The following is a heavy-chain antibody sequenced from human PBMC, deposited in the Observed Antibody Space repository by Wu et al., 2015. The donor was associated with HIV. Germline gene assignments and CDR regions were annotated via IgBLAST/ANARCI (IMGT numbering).Heavy chain of an antibody. CDR3: ATTVDSGGWSYNWFDP. J-gene: IGHJ5*02. CDR1: GYTLTELS. D-gene: IGHD6-19*01. V-gene: IGHV1-24*01. Sequence: QVQLVQSGAEVKKPGASVKVSCKVSGYTLTELSMHWVRQAPGKGLEWMGGFDPEDGETIYAQKFQGRVTMTEDTSTDTAYMELSSLRSEDTAVYYCATTVDSGGWSYNWFDPVGPGNPWSPSPQ. CDR2: FDPEDGET.